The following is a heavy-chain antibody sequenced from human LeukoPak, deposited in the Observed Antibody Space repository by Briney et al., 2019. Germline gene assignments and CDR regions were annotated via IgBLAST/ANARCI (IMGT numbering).Heavy chain of an antibody. CDR3: ARHGGGLAVAGTDFDY. Sequence: SETLSLTCTVSGGSISNYYWSWIRQPPGKGLEWIGEINHSGSTNYNPSLKSRVTISVDTSKNQFSLKLSSVTAADTAVYYCARHGGGLAVAGTDFDYWGQGTLVTVSS. V-gene: IGHV4-34*01. CDR1: GGSISNYY. J-gene: IGHJ4*02. CDR2: INHSGST. D-gene: IGHD6-19*01.